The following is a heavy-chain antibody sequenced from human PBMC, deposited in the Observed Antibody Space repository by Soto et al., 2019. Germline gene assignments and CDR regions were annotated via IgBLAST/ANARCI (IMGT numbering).Heavy chain of an antibody. CDR2: IQGDGSEK. CDR3: ASGGQLDY. V-gene: IGHV3-7*01. J-gene: IGHJ4*02. D-gene: IGHD3-10*01. CDR1: GFTFSSFW. Sequence: PGGSLRLSCAASGFTFSSFWMSWVRQAPGKGLEWVANIQGDGSEKYYVDSVKGRFTISRDNAKNSLYLQMNSLRVEDTAVYYCASGGQLDYWGQGTLVTVSS.